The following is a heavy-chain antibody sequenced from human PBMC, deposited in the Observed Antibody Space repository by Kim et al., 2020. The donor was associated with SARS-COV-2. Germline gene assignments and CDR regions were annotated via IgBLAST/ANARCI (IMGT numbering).Heavy chain of an antibody. V-gene: IGHV3-33*01. CDR2: IWYDGSNK. CDR1: GFTFSSYG. CDR3: ATSAAAATGYYGMDV. J-gene: IGHJ6*02. D-gene: IGHD6-13*01. Sequence: GGSLRLSCAASGFTFSSYGMHWVRQAPGKGLEWVAVIWYDGSNKYYADSVKGRFTISRDNSKNTLYLQMNSLRAEDTAVYYCATSAAAATGYYGMDVWGQGTTVTVSS.